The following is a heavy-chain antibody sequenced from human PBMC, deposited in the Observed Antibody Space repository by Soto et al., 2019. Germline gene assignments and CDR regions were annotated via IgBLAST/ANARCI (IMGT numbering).Heavy chain of an antibody. D-gene: IGHD3-3*01. CDR3: ARGGLDDFWSGYLYHLDS. V-gene: IGHV4-61*01. CDR1: GGSVNIGTYY. Sequence: SETLSLTCTVPGGSVNIGTYYWSWIRQPPGKGLEWIGYIYYSGSTNYNPSLKSRVTISVDTSKNQFSLKLSSVTAADTAVYYCARGGLDDFWSGYLYHLDSWGLGTLVTVSS. CDR2: IYYSGST. J-gene: IGHJ4*02.